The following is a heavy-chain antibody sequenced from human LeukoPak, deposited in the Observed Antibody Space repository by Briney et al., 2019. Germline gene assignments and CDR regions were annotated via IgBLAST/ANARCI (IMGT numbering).Heavy chain of an antibody. J-gene: IGHJ4*02. D-gene: IGHD3-22*01. Sequence: ASVKVSCKASGYMFTSYYMHWVRQAPGQGLEWMGIINPSGGSASYAQKFQGRVTMTRDTSTSTVYMELSSLRSEDTAVYYCARPPPTYYYDSSGYWDWGQGTLVTVSS. CDR2: INPSGGSA. CDR3: ARPPPTYYYDSSGYWD. V-gene: IGHV1-46*01. CDR1: GYMFTSYY.